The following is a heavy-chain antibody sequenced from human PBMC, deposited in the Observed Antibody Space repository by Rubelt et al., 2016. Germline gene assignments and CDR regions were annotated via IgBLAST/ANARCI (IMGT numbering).Heavy chain of an antibody. V-gene: IGHV4-38-2*02. CDR2: IYHSGST. J-gene: IGHJ2*01. Sequence: QVQLQESGPGLVKPSETLSLTCTVSGYSISSGYHWGWIRQPPGRGLEWIGSIYHSGSTNYNPSLKSRVTISVDTSKNQFSLKLSSVTAADTAVYYCARCSSSDCQGFDLWGRGTLVTVSS. D-gene: IGHD6-19*01. CDR3: ARCSSSDCQGFDL. CDR1: GYSISSGYH.